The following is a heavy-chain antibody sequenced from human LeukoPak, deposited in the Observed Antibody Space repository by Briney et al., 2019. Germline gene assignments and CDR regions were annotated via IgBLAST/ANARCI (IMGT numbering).Heavy chain of an antibody. V-gene: IGHV5-51*01. CDR3: ARPSGYGGPDAFDI. CDR1: GYSFTSYW. CDR2: IYPGDSDT. D-gene: IGHD5-12*01. J-gene: IGHJ3*02. Sequence: KPGESLQICCKGSGYSFTSYWIGWVRQVPGKGLEWMGIIYPGDSDTRYSPPFQGQVTISADKSISTAYLQWSSLKASDTAMYYCARPSGYGGPDAFDIWGQGTMVTVSS.